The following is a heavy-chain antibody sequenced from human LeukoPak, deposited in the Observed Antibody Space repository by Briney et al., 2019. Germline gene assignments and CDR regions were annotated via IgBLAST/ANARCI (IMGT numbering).Heavy chain of an antibody. CDR3: ARHITIFGVVTPGADY. D-gene: IGHD3-3*01. V-gene: IGHV4-39*01. CDR1: GGSVSSSSYY. Sequence: SETLSLTCTVSGGSVSSSSYYWGWIRQPPGKGLEWIGSIYYSGSTYYNPSLKSRVTISVDTSKNQFSLKLSSVTAADTAVYYCARHITIFGVVTPGADYWGQGTLVTVSS. J-gene: IGHJ4*02. CDR2: IYYSGST.